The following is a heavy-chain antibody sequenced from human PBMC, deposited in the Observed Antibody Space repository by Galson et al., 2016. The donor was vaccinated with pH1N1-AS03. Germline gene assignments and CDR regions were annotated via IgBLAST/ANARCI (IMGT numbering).Heavy chain of an antibody. CDR3: ARGYCSTMSCQWGFDF. CDR1: GGSVSGYG. V-gene: IGHV4-34*01. D-gene: IGHD2-2*01. Sequence: ETLSLTCAVYGGSVSGYGWSWIRQSPGKGLEWIGEVIHGGSIIYNPSLTSRVTISGDTSKNQFSLKLSSVTAADTAVYYCARGYCSTMSCQWGFDFWGQGTQVTVSS. CDR2: VIHGGSI. J-gene: IGHJ4*02.